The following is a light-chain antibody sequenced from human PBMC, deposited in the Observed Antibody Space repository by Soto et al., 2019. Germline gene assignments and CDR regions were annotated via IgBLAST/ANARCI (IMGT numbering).Light chain of an antibody. V-gene: IGKV3-15*01. CDR2: YAS. CDR3: RHDSNGPPT. Sequence: EVVMTQSPATLSVSPGERVTLSCRASESVHRNLAWYQQKPGQGPSLLIYYASTRATGVPDRFTGSGSGTEFTLTISSLQSEDFGVYHCRHDSNGPPTFGPGTKVEIK. J-gene: IGKJ3*01. CDR1: ESVHRN.